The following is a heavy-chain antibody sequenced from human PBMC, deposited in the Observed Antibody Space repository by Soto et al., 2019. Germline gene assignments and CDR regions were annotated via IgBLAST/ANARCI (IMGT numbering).Heavy chain of an antibody. D-gene: IGHD2-2*01. Sequence: QVQLVQSGAEVKKPGSSVKVSCKASGGTFSSYAISWVRQAPGQGLEWMGGIIPIPGTANYAQKFQGRVTITEDESTSTAYMELSRLRSEDTAVYYCARSQGSSTSLEIYYYYYYGMDVWGQGTTVTVSS. CDR2: IIPIPGTA. J-gene: IGHJ6*02. V-gene: IGHV1-69*01. CDR1: GGTFSSYA. CDR3: ARSQGSSTSLEIYYYYYYGMDV.